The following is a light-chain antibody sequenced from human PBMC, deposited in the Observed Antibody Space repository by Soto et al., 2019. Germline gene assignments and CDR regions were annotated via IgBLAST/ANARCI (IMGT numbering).Light chain of an antibody. Sequence: EIVLTQSPGTLSLSPGERATLSCRASQSVGSDYLAWYQQKPGQAPRLLIYDASGRATGIPDRFSGSGSGTDFTLTISRLEPEDFAVYYCQQYGPSQFTFGPGTKVDIK. CDR2: DAS. CDR1: QSVGSDY. J-gene: IGKJ3*01. CDR3: QQYGPSQFT. V-gene: IGKV3-20*01.